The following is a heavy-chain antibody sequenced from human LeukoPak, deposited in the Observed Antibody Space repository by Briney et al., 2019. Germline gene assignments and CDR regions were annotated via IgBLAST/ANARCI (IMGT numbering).Heavy chain of an antibody. CDR2: IKYDGSQK. V-gene: IGHV3-7*03. Sequence: PGGSLRLSCAASGFTFSNYWMSWVRQAPGKGLERVTIIKYDGSQKYYADSVKGRFTISRDNAKNSLSLQMNSLRVEDTAVYYCARDWNYFENSGFYFEHWGQGTLVTVSS. J-gene: IGHJ4*02. D-gene: IGHD3-22*01. CDR1: GFTFSNYW. CDR3: ARDWNYFENSGFYFEH.